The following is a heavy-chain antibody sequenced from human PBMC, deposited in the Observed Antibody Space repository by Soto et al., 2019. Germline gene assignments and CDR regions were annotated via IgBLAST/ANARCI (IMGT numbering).Heavy chain of an antibody. CDR3: ARIPVDTSMIYWFDP. CDR1: GYSITSDDY. D-gene: IGHD5-18*01. J-gene: IGHJ5*01. CDR2: IYHSVST. V-gene: IGHV4-38-2*02. Sequence: SETLSLTCTVSGYSITSDDYWGWIRQPPGKGLEWIASIYHSVSTSYNPSLISRVTISLDTSNTQFSLKGGSVTAADTSVYYCARIPVDTSMIYWFDPWGQGTVVGVSS.